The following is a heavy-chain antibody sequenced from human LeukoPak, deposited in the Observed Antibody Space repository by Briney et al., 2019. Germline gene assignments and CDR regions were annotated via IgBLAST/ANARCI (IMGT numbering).Heavy chain of an antibody. CDR3: ARGQGDGSGSYYRY. Sequence: PWETLSLTCAVYGGSFSGYYWSWIRQPPGKGLEWIGEINHSGSTNYNPSLKSRVTISVDTSKNQFSLKLSSVTAADTAVYYCARGQGDGSGSYYRYWGQGTLVTVSS. D-gene: IGHD3-10*01. J-gene: IGHJ4*02. CDR1: GGSFSGYY. V-gene: IGHV4-34*01. CDR2: INHSGST.